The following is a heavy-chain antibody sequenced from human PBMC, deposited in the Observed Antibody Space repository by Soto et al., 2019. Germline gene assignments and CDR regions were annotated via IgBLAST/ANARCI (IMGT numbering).Heavy chain of an antibody. J-gene: IGHJ5*02. CDR3: ARDGESYYDYVWGRYRYSWFDP. CDR2: ISSSSSYI. Sequence: EVQLVESGGGLVKPGGSLRLSCAASGFTFSSYSMNWVRQAPGKGLEWVSSISSSSSYIYYADSVKGRFTISRDNAKNSLYLQMNSLRAEDTAVYYCARDGESYYDYVWGRYRYSWFDPWGQGTLVTVSS. CDR1: GFTFSSYS. D-gene: IGHD3-16*02. V-gene: IGHV3-21*01.